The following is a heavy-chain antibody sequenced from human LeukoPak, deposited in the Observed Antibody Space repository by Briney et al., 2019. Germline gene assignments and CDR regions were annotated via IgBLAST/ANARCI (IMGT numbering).Heavy chain of an antibody. V-gene: IGHV3-23*01. CDR1: GFTFDEYG. CDR3: AHGTMYQLDY. CDR2: ILGGAGST. D-gene: IGHD2-2*01. J-gene: IGHJ4*02. Sequence: GGSLRLSCAASGFTFDEYGMSWVRQAPGKGLEWVSGILGGAGSTYYADSVKGRFTISRDNSKNTLYLQMNSLRAEDTAVYYCAHGTMYQLDYWGQGTLVTVSS.